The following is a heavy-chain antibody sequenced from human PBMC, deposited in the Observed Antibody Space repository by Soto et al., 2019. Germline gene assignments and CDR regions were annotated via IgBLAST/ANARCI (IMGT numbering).Heavy chain of an antibody. CDR3: ARQRVAAAQYFFDY. CDR2: IISSGST. D-gene: IGHD6-13*01. Sequence: QVQLQESGPGLVKPSETLSLTCSVSGGSVSSGRYYWSWIRQPPGKGLEWIGYIISSGSTDYNPSLKGRVTASVATSKHQFSLSLSSVTAADTAVYYCARQRVAAAQYFFDYWGQGTLVTVSS. CDR1: GGSVSSGRYY. V-gene: IGHV4-61*01. J-gene: IGHJ4*02.